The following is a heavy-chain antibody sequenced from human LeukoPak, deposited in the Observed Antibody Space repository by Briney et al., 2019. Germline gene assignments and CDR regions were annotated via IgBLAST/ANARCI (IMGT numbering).Heavy chain of an antibody. Sequence: GGSLRLSCAASGFTFSSYSMNWVRQAPGKGLEWVSSISSSSSYRYYADSVKGRFTISRDNAKNSLYLQMNSLRAEDTAVYYCARKSGWSFDYWGQGTLVTVSS. V-gene: IGHV3-21*01. D-gene: IGHD6-19*01. CDR2: ISSSSSYR. J-gene: IGHJ4*02. CDR1: GFTFSSYS. CDR3: ARKSGWSFDY.